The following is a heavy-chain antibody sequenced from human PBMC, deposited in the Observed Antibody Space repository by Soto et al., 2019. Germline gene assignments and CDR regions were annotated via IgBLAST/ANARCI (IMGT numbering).Heavy chain of an antibody. V-gene: IGHV1-2*04. Sequence: GASVKVSCKASGYTFTGYYMHWVRQAPGQGLEWMGWINPNSGGTNYAQKFQGWVTMTRDTSISTAYMELSRLRSDDTAVYYCARAKVSGWYGIGEYYFDYWGQGTLVTVSS. CDR2: INPNSGGT. J-gene: IGHJ4*02. CDR1: GYTFTGYY. D-gene: IGHD6-19*01. CDR3: ARAKVSGWYGIGEYYFDY.